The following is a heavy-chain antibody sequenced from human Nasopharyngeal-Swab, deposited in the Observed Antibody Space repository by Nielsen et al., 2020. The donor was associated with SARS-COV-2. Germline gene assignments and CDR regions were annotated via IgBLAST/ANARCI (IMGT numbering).Heavy chain of an antibody. D-gene: IGHD2-15*01. CDR3: ASTDNYYYYYMDV. Sequence: VRQAPGKGLEWVAVISYDGSNKYYADSVKGRFTISRDNSKNTLYLQMNSLRAEDTAVYYCASTDNYYYYYMDVWGKGTTVTVS. CDR2: ISYDGSNK. V-gene: IGHV3-30-3*01. J-gene: IGHJ6*03.